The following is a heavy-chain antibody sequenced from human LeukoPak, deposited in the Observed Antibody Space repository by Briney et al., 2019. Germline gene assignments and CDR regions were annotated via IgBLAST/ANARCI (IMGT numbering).Heavy chain of an antibody. CDR1: GFTFSSYW. CDR3: ARDLGDSSGYPYYFDY. J-gene: IGHJ4*02. D-gene: IGHD3-22*01. V-gene: IGHV3-7*01. Sequence: GGSLRLSCAASGFTFSSYWMSWVRQAPGKGLEWVANIKQDGREKYYVDSVKGRFTISRDNAKNSLYLQMNSLRAEDTAVYYCARDLGDSSGYPYYFDYWGQGTLVTVSS. CDR2: IKQDGREK.